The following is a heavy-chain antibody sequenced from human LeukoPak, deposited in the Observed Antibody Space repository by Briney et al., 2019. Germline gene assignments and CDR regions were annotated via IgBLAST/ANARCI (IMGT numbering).Heavy chain of an antibody. CDR2: IHLDVIT. CDR3: AREFWSGYVLWFRP. CDR1: GGSIGIYY. J-gene: IGHJ5*02. Sequence: RTSQTLSLTCTVSGGSIGIYYWSWIRQPPGEWLEWIGNIHLDVITYYNPSLKGGVTFSVETSKNQCFLKRSALTAADTSGFYVAREFWSGYVLWFRPWGQGPLVTVSS. V-gene: IGHV4-59*01. D-gene: IGHD3-3*01.